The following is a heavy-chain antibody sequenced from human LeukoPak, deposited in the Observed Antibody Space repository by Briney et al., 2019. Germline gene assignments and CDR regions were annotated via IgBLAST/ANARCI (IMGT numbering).Heavy chain of an antibody. CDR1: GFTFSSYS. J-gene: IGHJ6*04. CDR2: ISSSSSYI. Sequence: GGSLRLSCAASGFTFSSYSMNWVRQAPGKGLEWVSSISSSSSYIYYADSVKGRFTISRDNAKNSLYLQMYSLRAEDTAVYHCARPGYCSSTSCYYYYYGMDVWGKGTTVTVSS. V-gene: IGHV3-21*01. CDR3: ARPGYCSSTSCYYYYYGMDV. D-gene: IGHD2-2*01.